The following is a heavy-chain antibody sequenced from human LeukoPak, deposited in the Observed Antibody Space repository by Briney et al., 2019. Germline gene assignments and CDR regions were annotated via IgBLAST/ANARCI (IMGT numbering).Heavy chain of an antibody. Sequence: SETLSLTCTVSGGSISSYYWSWIRQPPGKGLEWIGYIYYSGSTDYNPSLKSRVTISVDTSKKQFSLKLSSVTAADTAVYYCARGGGVGGYREHYFDYWGQGTLVTVSS. J-gene: IGHJ4*02. CDR2: IYYSGST. D-gene: IGHD3-22*01. CDR3: ARGGGVGGYREHYFDY. V-gene: IGHV4-59*01. CDR1: GGSISSYY.